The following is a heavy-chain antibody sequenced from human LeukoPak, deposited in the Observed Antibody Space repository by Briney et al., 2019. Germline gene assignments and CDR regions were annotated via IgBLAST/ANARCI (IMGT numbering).Heavy chain of an antibody. Sequence: ASVKVSCKASRYTFTSYDINWLRQATGQGLEWMGWMNPNSGNTGYAQKFQGRVTMTRNTSISTAYMELSSLRSEDTAVYYCARGLRCSGGSCYRGWLNYWGQGTLVTVSS. J-gene: IGHJ4*02. D-gene: IGHD2-15*01. V-gene: IGHV1-8*01. CDR1: RYTFTSYD. CDR3: ARGLRCSGGSCYRGWLNY. CDR2: MNPNSGNT.